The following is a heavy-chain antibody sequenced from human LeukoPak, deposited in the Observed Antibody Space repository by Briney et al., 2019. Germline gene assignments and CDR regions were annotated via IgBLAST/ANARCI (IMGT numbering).Heavy chain of an antibody. CDR1: GFSFSTYS. CDR2: ISRSSSYI. CDR3: VVYGSGTAFDI. D-gene: IGHD3-10*01. J-gene: IGHJ3*02. V-gene: IGHV3-21*01. Sequence: PGGSLRLSCVASGFSFSTYSVNWVRQAPGKGLEWVSSISRSSSYIYYTDSVKGRFTISRDNAKNSLYLQMNSLRAEDTAVYYCVVYGSGTAFDIWCRGTMVTVSA.